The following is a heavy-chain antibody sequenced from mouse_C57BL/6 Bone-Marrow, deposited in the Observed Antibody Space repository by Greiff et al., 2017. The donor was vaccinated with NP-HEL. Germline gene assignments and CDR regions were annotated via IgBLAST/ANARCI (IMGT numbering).Heavy chain of an antibody. V-gene: IGHV1-76*01. J-gene: IGHJ4*01. CDR2: IYPGSGNT. Sequence: QVQLQQSGAELVRPGASVKLSCKASGYTFTDYYINWVKQRPGQGLEWIARIYPGSGNTYYNEKFKGKATLTAEKSSSTAYMQLSSLTSEDSAVYFCASANWALYYYAMDYWGQGTSVTVSS. CDR3: ASANWALYYYAMDY. CDR1: GYTFTDYY. D-gene: IGHD4-1*01.